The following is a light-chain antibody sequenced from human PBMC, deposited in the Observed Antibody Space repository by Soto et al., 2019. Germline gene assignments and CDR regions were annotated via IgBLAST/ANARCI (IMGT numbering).Light chain of an antibody. CDR3: SSYTSSSTVV. J-gene: IGLJ2*01. V-gene: IGLV2-14*01. CDR2: EVI. Sequence: QSVLTQPASVSGSPGQSITISCTGTSSDVGGYNYVSWFQQNPGKAPKLMIYEVISRPSGVSDRFSGSKSGNTASLTISGLRAEDEADYYCSSYTSSSTVVFGGGTKLTVL. CDR1: SSDVGGYNY.